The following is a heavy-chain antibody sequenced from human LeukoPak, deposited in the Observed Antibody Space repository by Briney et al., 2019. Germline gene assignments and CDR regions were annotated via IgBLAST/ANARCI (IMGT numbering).Heavy chain of an antibody. Sequence: GGSLRLSCAASGFTFSSYAMSCVRQAPGKGLEWVSAISGSGGSTYYADSVKGRFTISRDNSKNTLYLQMNSLRAEDTAVYYCAKDRDPYYYGSGSYWRWFDPWGQGTLVTVSS. CDR2: ISGSGGST. CDR3: AKDRDPYYYGSGSYWRWFDP. CDR1: GFTFSSYA. J-gene: IGHJ5*02. V-gene: IGHV3-23*01. D-gene: IGHD3-10*01.